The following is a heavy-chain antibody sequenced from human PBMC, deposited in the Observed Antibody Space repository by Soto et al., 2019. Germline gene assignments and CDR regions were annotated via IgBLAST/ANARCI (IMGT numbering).Heavy chain of an antibody. V-gene: IGHV4-30-4*02. CDR3: ARDISGYGYFDY. CDR2: LYYSGST. J-gene: IGHJ4*02. D-gene: IGHD5-12*01. CDR1: GGSISSGDYY. Sequence: SETLSLTCTVSGGSISSGDYYLSWIRHPPGKGLEWIGYLYYSGSTYYNPSLRSRVTISVDTSKNQFSLKLSSVTAADTAVYYCARDISGYGYFDYWGQGTLVTVS.